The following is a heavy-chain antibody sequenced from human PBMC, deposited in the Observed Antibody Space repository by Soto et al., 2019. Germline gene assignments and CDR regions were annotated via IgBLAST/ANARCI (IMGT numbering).Heavy chain of an antibody. D-gene: IGHD2-8*01. V-gene: IGHV3-23*01. J-gene: IGHJ4*02. CDR1: GFTFSSYA. Sequence: EVQLLESGGGLVQPGGSLRLSCAASGFTFSSYAMSWVRQAPGKGLEWVSAISGSGGSTYYADSVKGRFTISRDNCKDTLYLQMNSMSTEDTAVYYGANTQYGYYFDYWGQGTLVTVSS. CDR2: ISGSGGST. CDR3: ANTQYGYYFDY.